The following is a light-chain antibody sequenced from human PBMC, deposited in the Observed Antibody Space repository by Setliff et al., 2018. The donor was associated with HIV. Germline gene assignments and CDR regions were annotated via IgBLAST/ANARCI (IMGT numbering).Light chain of an antibody. V-gene: IGLV3-1*01. CDR1: KLGDKY. Sequence: SYELTQPPSVSVSPGQTATITCSGDKLGDKYACWYQQKPGQSPVLVIYQDDRRPSGTPERFSGSNSGNTATLTISATQAMDEADYYCQAWDSSSAYVFGPGTKAPS. CDR3: QAWDSSSAYV. CDR2: QDD. J-gene: IGLJ1*01.